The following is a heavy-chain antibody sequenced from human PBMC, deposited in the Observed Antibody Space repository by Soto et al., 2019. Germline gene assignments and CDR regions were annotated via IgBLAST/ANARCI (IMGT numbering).Heavy chain of an antibody. J-gene: IGHJ4*02. D-gene: IGHD3-22*01. CDR2: LSYDGSNT. CDR3: AKDTYYHDTSGYYIFDS. CDR1: GFTFSSFG. V-gene: IGHV3-30*18. Sequence: QVQLVESGGGVVQPGRSLRLSCAASGFTFSSFGMHWVRQAPGKGLEWVAGLSYDGSNTYYTDSVKGRFTISRDTSKNTLYLQMDSLSGEDAAVYYCAKDTYYHDTSGYYIFDSWGQGTLVTVSS.